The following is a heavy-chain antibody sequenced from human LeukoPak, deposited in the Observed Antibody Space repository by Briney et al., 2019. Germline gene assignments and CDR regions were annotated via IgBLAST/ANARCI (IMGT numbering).Heavy chain of an antibody. J-gene: IGHJ4*02. Sequence: ASVKVSCKASGYTFTSYGISWVRQAPGQGLEWMGWISAYNGNTNYAQKLQGRVTMTTDTSTSTAYMELRSLRSDDTAVYYCARDLSIVVVPAVGYWGQGTLVTVSS. V-gene: IGHV1-18*01. CDR1: GYTFTSYG. CDR3: ARDLSIVVVPAVGY. CDR2: ISAYNGNT. D-gene: IGHD2-2*01.